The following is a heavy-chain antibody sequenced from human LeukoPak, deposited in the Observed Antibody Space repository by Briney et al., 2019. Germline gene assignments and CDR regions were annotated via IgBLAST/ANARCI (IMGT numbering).Heavy chain of an antibody. CDR3: ARGRVYGDYVIDWFDP. CDR2: IIAGNGNT. D-gene: IGHD4-17*01. CDR1: GYTFTSYG. V-gene: IGHV1-18*01. Sequence: ASVKVSCKVSGYTFTSYGISWVRQAPGQGLEWMGWIIAGNGNTKYSQNFQGRLTITRDTSASTAYMELISLKSEDTAVYYCARGRVYGDYVIDWFDPWGQGTLVTVSS. J-gene: IGHJ5*02.